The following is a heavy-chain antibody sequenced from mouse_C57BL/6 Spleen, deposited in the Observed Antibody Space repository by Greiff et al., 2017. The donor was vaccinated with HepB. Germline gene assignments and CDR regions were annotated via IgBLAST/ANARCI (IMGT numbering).Heavy chain of an antibody. CDR1: GYTFTSYW. Sequence: VQLQQPGAELVMPGASVKLSCKASGYTFTSYWMHWVKQRPGQGLEWIGEIDPSDSYTNYNQKFKGKSTLTVDKSSSTAYMQLSSLTSEDSAVYYCARSGSMFAYWGKGTLVTVSA. D-gene: IGHD1-1*01. J-gene: IGHJ3*01. CDR3: ARSGSMFAY. V-gene: IGHV1-69*01. CDR2: IDPSDSYT.